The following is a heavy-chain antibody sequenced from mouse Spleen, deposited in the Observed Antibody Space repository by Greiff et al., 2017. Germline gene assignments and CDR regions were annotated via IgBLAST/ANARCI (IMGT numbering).Heavy chain of an antibody. D-gene: IGHD2-10*02. CDR1: GYTFTDYN. J-gene: IGHJ3*01. V-gene: IGHV1-22*01. CDR3: ARLGYGNYRGLFAY. CDR2: INPNNGGT. Sequence: EVQLQQSGPELVKPGASVKMSCKASGYTFTDYNMHWVKQSHGKSLEWIGYINPNNGGTSYNQKFKGKATLTVNKSSSTAYMELRSLTSEDSAVYYCARLGYGNYRGLFAYWGQGTLVTVSA.